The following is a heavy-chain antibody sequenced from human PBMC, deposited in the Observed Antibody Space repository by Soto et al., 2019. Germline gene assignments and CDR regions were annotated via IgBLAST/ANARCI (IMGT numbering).Heavy chain of an antibody. CDR1: GFTFSSYA. V-gene: IGHV3-23*01. J-gene: IGHJ4*02. CDR3: AKDQRGQLLANFDY. CDR2: ISGSGGSK. Sequence: GGSLRLSCAASGFTFSSYAMSWVRQAPGKGLEWVSAISGSGGSKYYADSVKGRFTISRDNSKNTLYLQMNSLRAEDTAVYYCAKDQRGQLLANFDYWGQGTLVTVSS. D-gene: IGHD2-2*01.